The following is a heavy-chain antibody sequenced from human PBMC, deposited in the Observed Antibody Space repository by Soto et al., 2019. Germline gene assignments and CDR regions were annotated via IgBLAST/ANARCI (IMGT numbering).Heavy chain of an antibody. V-gene: IGHV4-34*01. CDR3: ARAVTGGYYYYGMDV. CDR2: INHSGST. J-gene: IGHJ6*02. D-gene: IGHD2-21*02. CDR1: GGSFSGYY. Sequence: QVQLQQWGAGLLKPSETLSLTCAVYGGSFSGYYWSWIRQPPGKGLEWIGEINHSGSTNYNPSLKSRVPISVDTSKNQFSLKLSSVTAADTAVYYCARAVTGGYYYYGMDVWGQGTTVTVSS.